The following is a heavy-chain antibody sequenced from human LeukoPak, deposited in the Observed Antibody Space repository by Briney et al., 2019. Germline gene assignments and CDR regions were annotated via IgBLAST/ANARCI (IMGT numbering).Heavy chain of an antibody. CDR1: GFTFSSYS. CDR2: ISSSSSYI. J-gene: IGHJ4*02. CDR3: ARDGGCDY. V-gene: IGHV3-21*01. D-gene: IGHD6-19*01. Sequence: KTGGSLRLSCAASGFTFSSYSMNWVRQAPGKGLEWVSSISSSSSYIYYADSVKGRFTISRGNAENSLYLQMNSLRAEDTAVYYCARDGGCDYWGQGTLVTVSS.